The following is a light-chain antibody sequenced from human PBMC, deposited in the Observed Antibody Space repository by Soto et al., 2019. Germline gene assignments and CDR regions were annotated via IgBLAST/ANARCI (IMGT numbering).Light chain of an antibody. CDR2: SNN. J-gene: IGLJ7*01. V-gene: IGLV1-47*02. CDR1: SSNIGSNY. CDR3: AAWDDSLSGWV. Sequence: QSVLTQPPSASVTPGQRVTISCSGSSSNIGSNYVYWYQQLPGTAPKLLIYSNNQRPSGVPDRFSGSKSGTSASLAISGLRSEDEADYYCAAWDDSLSGWVFGGGTQLTVL.